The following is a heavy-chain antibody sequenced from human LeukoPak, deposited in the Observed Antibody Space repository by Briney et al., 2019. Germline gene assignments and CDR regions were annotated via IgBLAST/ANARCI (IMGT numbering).Heavy chain of an antibody. D-gene: IGHD2-2*01. J-gene: IGHJ6*03. Sequence: SETLSLTCTVSGGSISSYYWRWIRQPPGKGLVWIGYIYYSGSTNYNPSFKSRVTMSVDTSKNQYSLKLSSVTAADTAVYYCARGNIVVVPAAIGDYYYYMNVWGKGTTVTVSS. V-gene: IGHV4-59*12. CDR2: IYYSGST. CDR1: GGSISSYY. CDR3: ARGNIVVVPAAIGDYYYYMNV.